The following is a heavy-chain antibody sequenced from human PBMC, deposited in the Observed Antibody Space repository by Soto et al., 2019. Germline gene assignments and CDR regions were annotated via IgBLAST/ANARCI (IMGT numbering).Heavy chain of an antibody. CDR1: GYTFTSYG. V-gene: IGHV1-18*01. Sequence: QVPLVQSGAEVKKPGASVKVSCKASGYTFTSYGISWVRQAPGQGLAWMGWISAYNGNTNYAQKLQGIVTMTTDTATSTAYMERRSLRADDTTVYYCARDPVRERVYAIPGARGAFHIWGQGTMVTVSS. CDR2: ISAYNGNT. CDR3: ARDPVRERVYAIPGARGAFHI. J-gene: IGHJ3*02. D-gene: IGHD2-8*01.